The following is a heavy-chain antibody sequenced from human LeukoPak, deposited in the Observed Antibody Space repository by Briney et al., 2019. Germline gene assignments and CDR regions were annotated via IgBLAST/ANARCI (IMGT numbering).Heavy chain of an antibody. CDR2: MNPTSGTT. CDR1: GYTFTSYD. CDR3: ARANWGSPSAFDI. Sequence: ASVKVSCKASGYTFTSYDINWVRQATGQGLEWGGWMNPTSGTTGSAQKFQGRVTMTTNTSISTAYMELSSLRSEDTAVYYCARANWGSPSAFDIWGQGTMVTVSS. D-gene: IGHD7-27*01. V-gene: IGHV1-8*01. J-gene: IGHJ3*02.